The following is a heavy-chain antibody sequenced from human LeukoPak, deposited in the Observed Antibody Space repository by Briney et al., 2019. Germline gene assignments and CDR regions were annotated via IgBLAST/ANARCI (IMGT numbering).Heavy chain of an antibody. Sequence: SETLSLTCAVYGGSFSGYYWSWIRQPPGKGLEWIGEINHSGSTNYNPSLKSRVTISVDTSKNQFSLKLSSVTAADTAVYYCARASEGLLSPLFFDYWGQGTLVTVSS. J-gene: IGHJ4*02. D-gene: IGHD3-3*01. V-gene: IGHV4-34*01. CDR1: GGSFSGYY. CDR3: ARASEGLLSPLFFDY. CDR2: INHSGST.